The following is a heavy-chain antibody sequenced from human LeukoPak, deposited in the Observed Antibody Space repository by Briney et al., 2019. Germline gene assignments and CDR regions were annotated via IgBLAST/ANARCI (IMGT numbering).Heavy chain of an antibody. D-gene: IGHD3-3*01. CDR3: ARDSITIQRYDFWSGYFDY. J-gene: IGHJ4*02. Sequence: PGGSLRLSCAASGFTFSSYAMHWVRQAPGKGLEWVAVISYDGSNKYYADSVKGRFTISRDNSKNTLYLQMNSLRAEDTAVYYCARDSITIQRYDFWSGYFDYWGQGTLVTVSS. CDR2: ISYDGSNK. CDR1: GFTFSSYA. V-gene: IGHV3-30-3*01.